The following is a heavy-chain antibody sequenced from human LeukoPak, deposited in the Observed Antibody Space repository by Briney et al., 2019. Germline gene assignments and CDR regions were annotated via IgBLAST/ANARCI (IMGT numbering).Heavy chain of an antibody. CDR2: INPNSGGT. V-gene: IGHV1-2*02. D-gene: IGHD6-19*01. Sequence: ASVKVSCKASGYIFTGHYIHWVRQAPGQGLEWMGWINPNSGGTNYAQKFQGRVTLTRDTSINTAYMELDSLTSDDTAVYYCARDQGRGNSGWYPYHDYWGQGTLLTVSS. CDR3: ARDQGRGNSGWYPYHDY. J-gene: IGHJ4*02. CDR1: GYIFTGHY.